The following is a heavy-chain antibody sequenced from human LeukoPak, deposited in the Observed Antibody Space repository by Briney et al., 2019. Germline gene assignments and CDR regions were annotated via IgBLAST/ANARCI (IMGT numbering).Heavy chain of an antibody. CDR1: GGSFSGYY. J-gene: IGHJ3*02. CDR2: INHSGST. CDR3: ARERLIVGATYAFDI. D-gene: IGHD1-26*01. V-gene: IGHV4-34*01. Sequence: PSETLSLTCAVYGGSFSGYYWSWIRQPPGKGLEWIGEINHSGSTNYNPSLKSRVTISVDTSKNQFSLKLSSVTAADTAVYYCARERLIVGATYAFDIWGQGTMVTVSS.